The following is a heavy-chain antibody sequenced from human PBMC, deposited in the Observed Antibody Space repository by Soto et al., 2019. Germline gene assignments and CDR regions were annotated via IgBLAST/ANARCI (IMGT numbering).Heavy chain of an antibody. J-gene: IGHJ4*02. Sequence: GSLRLSCAASGFTFSSYGMHWVRQAPGKGLEWVAVIWYDGSNKYYADSVKGRFTISRDNSKNTLYLQMNSLRAEDTAVYYCAREIQLWSYYFDYWGQGTLVTVSS. CDR2: IWYDGSNK. CDR1: GFTFSSYG. CDR3: AREIQLWSYYFDY. V-gene: IGHV3-33*01. D-gene: IGHD5-18*01.